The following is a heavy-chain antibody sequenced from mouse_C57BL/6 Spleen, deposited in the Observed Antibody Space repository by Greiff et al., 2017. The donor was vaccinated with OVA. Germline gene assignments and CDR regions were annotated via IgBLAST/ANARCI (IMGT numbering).Heavy chain of an antibody. CDR1: GFTFSDYY. Sequence: EVQGVESGGGLVQPGGSLKLSCAASGFTFSDYYMYWVRQTPEKRLEWVAYISNGGGSTYYPDTVKGRFTISRDNAKNTLYLQMSRLKSEDTAMYYCARRGLLPYFDVWGTGTTVTVSS. CDR3: ARRGLLPYFDV. CDR2: ISNGGGST. V-gene: IGHV5-12*01. D-gene: IGHD1-1*01. J-gene: IGHJ1*03.